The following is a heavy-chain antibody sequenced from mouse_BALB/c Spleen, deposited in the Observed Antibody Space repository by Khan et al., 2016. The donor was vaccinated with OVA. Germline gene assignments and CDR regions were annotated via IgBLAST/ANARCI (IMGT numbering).Heavy chain of an antibody. Sequence: QIQLVQSGPELKKPGETVKISCKASGYTFTNFGMNWVKQAPGKGLEWMGWINTYTGEPTYAHDFKGRFAFSMETSASTAYLQLNNLKDEDTATYFCARPPEFSDTMAYWGQGTSVTVSA. CDR3: ARPPEFSDTMAY. CDR2: INTYTGEP. V-gene: IGHV9-3-1*01. J-gene: IGHJ4*01. CDR1: GYTFTNFG.